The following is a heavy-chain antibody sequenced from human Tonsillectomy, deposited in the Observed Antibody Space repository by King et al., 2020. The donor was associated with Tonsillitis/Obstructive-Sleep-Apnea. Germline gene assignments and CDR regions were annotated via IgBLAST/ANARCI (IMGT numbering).Heavy chain of an antibody. D-gene: IGHD3-16*02. Sequence: VQLVESGGGLVQPGGSLRLSCAASGFTFSSYAMSWVRQAPGKGLEWVSAISGSGGSTYYADSVKGRFTISRDNSKNTLYLQMNSLRAEDTAVYYCANSLTFGGVIVDAFDIWGQGTMVTVSS. CDR1: GFTFSSYA. CDR2: ISGSGGST. J-gene: IGHJ3*02. CDR3: ANSLTFGGVIVDAFDI. V-gene: IGHV3-23*04.